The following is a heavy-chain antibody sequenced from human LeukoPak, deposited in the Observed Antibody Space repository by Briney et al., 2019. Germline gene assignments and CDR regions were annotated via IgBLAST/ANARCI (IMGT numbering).Heavy chain of an antibody. J-gene: IGHJ4*02. D-gene: IGHD2-2*01. V-gene: IGHV3-30-3*01. CDR1: GFTFSSYA. CDR3: ARVRDQPLSGYYFDY. Sequence: GGSLRLSYAASGFTFSSYAMHWVRQAPGKGLEWVAVISYDGSNKYYADSVKGRFTISRDNSKNTLYLQMNSLRAEDTAVYYCARVRDQPLSGYYFDYWGQGTLVTVSS. CDR2: ISYDGSNK.